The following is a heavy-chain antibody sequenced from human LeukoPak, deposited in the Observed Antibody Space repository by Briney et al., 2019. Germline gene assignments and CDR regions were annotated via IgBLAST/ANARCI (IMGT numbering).Heavy chain of an antibody. CDR2: ISSSSSTI. V-gene: IGHV3-48*01. Sequence: GGSLRLSCAASGFTFSSYSMNWVRQAPGKGLEWVSYISSSSSTIYYADPVKGRFTISRDNAKNSLYLQMNSLRAEDTAVYYCAMSYCGGDCYSDWGQGTLVTVSS. J-gene: IGHJ4*02. CDR1: GFTFSSYS. D-gene: IGHD2-21*02. CDR3: AMSYCGGDCYSD.